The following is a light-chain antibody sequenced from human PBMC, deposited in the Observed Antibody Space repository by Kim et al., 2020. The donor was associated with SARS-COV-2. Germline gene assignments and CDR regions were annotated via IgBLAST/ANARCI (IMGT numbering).Light chain of an antibody. V-gene: IGKV3-20*01. CDR3: QQYGSSPLT. CDR1: QSASSY. CDR2: GAS. J-gene: IGKJ4*02. Sequence: EIVLTQSPGTLSLSPGERATLSCRASQSASSYLAWYQQKPGQAPRLLIYGASSRATGIPDRFSGSGSGTEFTLTISRLEPEDFAVYYCQQYGSSPLTFGGGTRLEI.